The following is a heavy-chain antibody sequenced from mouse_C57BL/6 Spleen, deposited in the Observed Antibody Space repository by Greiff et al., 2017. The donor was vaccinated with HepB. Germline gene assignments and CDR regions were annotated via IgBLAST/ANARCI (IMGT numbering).Heavy chain of an antibody. V-gene: IGHV14-4*01. CDR3: TTRNAYDFAY. CDR1: GFNIKDDY. J-gene: IGHJ3*01. D-gene: IGHD2-2*01. CDR2: IDPENGDT. Sequence: EVQLQQSGAELVRPGASVKLSCTASGFNIKDDYMHWVKQRPEQGLEWIGWIDPENGDTEYASKFQGKATITADTSSNTAYLQLSSLTSEDTAVYYCTTRNAYDFAYWGQGTLVTVSA.